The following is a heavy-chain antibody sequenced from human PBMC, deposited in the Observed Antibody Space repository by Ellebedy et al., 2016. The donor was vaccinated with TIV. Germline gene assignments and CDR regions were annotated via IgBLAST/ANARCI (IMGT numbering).Heavy chain of an antibody. J-gene: IGHJ4*02. CDR3: ARGAAYYYASSGYYVEPVDY. V-gene: IGHV1-8*01. CDR2: MNPNSGNT. CDR1: GYTFTSYD. D-gene: IGHD3-22*01. Sequence: ASVKVSXKASGYTFTSYDINWVRQATGQGLEWMGWMNPNSGNTGYAQKFQGRVTMTRNTSISTAYMELSSLRSEDTAVYYCARGAAYYYASSGYYVEPVDYWGQGTLVTVSS.